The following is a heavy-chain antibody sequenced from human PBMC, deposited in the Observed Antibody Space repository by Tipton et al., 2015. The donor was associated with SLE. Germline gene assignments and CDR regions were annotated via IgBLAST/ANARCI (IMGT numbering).Heavy chain of an antibody. CDR1: GGSFSGYY. CDR3: ARDLGYFDWFHDAFDI. J-gene: IGHJ3*02. D-gene: IGHD3-9*01. CDR2: IYYSGST. V-gene: IGHV4-34*01. Sequence: TLSLTCAVYGGSFSGYYWSWIRQPPGKGLEWIGSIYYSGSTHYNPSLKSRVTISVDTSKNQFSLKLSSVTAADTAVYYCARDLGYFDWFHDAFDIRGQGTMVTVSS.